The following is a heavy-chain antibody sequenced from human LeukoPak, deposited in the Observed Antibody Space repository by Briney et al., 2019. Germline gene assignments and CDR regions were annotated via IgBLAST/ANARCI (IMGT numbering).Heavy chain of an antibody. CDR2: IYSDGNT. D-gene: IGHD3-10*01. Sequence: GGSLRLSCAASGFTVSSNDMTWVRQTPGKGLEWVSIIYSDGNTYYADSVKGRFTISRDNSKNTLYLQMNSLRAEDTAVFYCARDRPGDGYFDYWGQGTLVTVSS. CDR3: ARDRPGDGYFDY. CDR1: GFTVSSND. V-gene: IGHV3-66*01. J-gene: IGHJ4*02.